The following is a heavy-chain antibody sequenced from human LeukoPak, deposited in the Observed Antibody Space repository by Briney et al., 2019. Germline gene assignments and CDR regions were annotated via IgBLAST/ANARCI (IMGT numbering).Heavy chain of an antibody. V-gene: IGHV4-31*03. J-gene: IGHJ3*02. CDR1: GGSISSGGYY. Sequence: ARTLSLTCTVSGGSISSGGYYWSWIRQHPGKGLEWIVYIYYSGSTYYNPSLKSRVTISVDTSKNQFSLNLSSVTAADTAVYYCARFYVWGSYRLLDAFDIWGQGTMVTVSS. CDR3: ARFYVWGSYRLLDAFDI. D-gene: IGHD3-16*02. CDR2: IYYSGST.